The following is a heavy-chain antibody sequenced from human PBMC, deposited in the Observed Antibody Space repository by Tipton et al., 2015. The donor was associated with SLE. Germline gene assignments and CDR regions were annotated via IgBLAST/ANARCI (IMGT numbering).Heavy chain of an antibody. D-gene: IGHD1-14*01. CDR3: ATASLTSGHGTFY. CDR2: INTNTGNP. Sequence: QLVQSGAEVKKPGASVTVSCKASGYTFTTIAMNWVRQAPGQGPEWMGWINTNTGNPTYAQGFTGRFVFSLDTSVSTAYPHITSLKAEDTAVYYCATASLTSGHGTFYWGQGTLVTVSS. V-gene: IGHV7-4-1*02. J-gene: IGHJ4*02. CDR1: GYTFTTIA.